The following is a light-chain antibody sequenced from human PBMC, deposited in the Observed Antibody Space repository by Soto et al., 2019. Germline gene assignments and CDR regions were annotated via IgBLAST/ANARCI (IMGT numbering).Light chain of an antibody. CDR2: DAS. CDR3: QQYNTYSA. J-gene: IGKJ1*01. Sequence: DIPMTQSPSTLSASVGDRVTITCRASQRVSNWLAWYQQKRGKAPELLIYDASSLKSGVPSRFSGSGSGTEFTLTISSLQPDDFATYYCQQYNTYSAFGQGTKVEIK. V-gene: IGKV1-5*01. CDR1: QRVSNW.